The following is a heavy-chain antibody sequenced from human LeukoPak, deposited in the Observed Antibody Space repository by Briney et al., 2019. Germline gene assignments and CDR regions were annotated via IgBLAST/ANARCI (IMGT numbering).Heavy chain of an antibody. CDR2: IYWNDDK. CDR1: GFSLSTSGVG. J-gene: IGHJ4*02. V-gene: IGHV2-5*04. CDR3: GRAKQLRVRGGYFDY. Sequence: SGPTLVKPTQTLTLTCTFSGFSLSTSGVGVGWIRQPPGKALEWLALIYWNDDKRYSPSLKSRLTITKDTSKNQVVLTMTNMDPVDNGTYYRGRAKQLRVRGGYFDYWGQGTLVTVSS. D-gene: IGHD3-16*01.